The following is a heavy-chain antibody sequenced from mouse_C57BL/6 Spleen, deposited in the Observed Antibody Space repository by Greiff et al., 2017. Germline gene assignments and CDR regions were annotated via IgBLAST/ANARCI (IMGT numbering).Heavy chain of an antibody. J-gene: IGHJ4*01. V-gene: IGHV2-4*01. Sequence: QVQLKESGPGLVQPSQSLSITCTFSGFSLTSYGVHWVRQPPGKGLEWLGVIWSGGSTDYNAAFISRLSISKDNSKSQVFFKMNSLQADDTAIYYCAKSGFYYYAMDYWGQGTSVTVSS. CDR3: AKSGFYYYAMDY. D-gene: IGHD2-2*01. CDR1: GFSLTSYG. CDR2: IWSGGST.